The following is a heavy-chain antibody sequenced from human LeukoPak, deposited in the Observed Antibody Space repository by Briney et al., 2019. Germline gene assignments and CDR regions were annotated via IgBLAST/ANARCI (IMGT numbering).Heavy chain of an antibody. CDR3: ASSGGYCSGGSCYIFDY. J-gene: IGHJ4*02. D-gene: IGHD2-15*01. CDR1: GYTFTSYD. Sequence: GASVKVSCKASGYTFTSYDINWVRQATGQGLEWMGWMNPNSGNTGYAQKFQGRVTMTRNTSISTAYMELSSLRSEDTAVYYCASSGGYCSGGSCYIFDYWGQGTLVTVSS. CDR2: MNPNSGNT. V-gene: IGHV1-8*01.